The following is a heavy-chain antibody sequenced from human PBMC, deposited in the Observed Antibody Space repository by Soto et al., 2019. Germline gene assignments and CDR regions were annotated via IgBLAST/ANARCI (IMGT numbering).Heavy chain of an antibody. Sequence: SETLSLTCTVSGGSISSSSYYWGWIRQPPGKGLEWIGSIYYSGSTYYNPSLKSRVTISVDTSKNQFSLKLSSVTAADTAVYYCARQRTTGVTYYYYYYMDVWGKGTTVTAP. CDR2: IYYSGST. CDR3: ARQRTTGVTYYYYYYMDV. V-gene: IGHV4-39*01. J-gene: IGHJ6*03. D-gene: IGHD2-21*02. CDR1: GGSISSSSYY.